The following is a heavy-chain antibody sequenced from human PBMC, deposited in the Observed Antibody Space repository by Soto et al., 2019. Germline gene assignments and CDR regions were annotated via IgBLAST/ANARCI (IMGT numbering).Heavy chain of an antibody. D-gene: IGHD6-6*01. CDR2: IYHSGST. CDR1: GGSISSGGYS. V-gene: IGHV4-30-2*01. J-gene: IGHJ5*02. CDR3: ARGVPNWFDP. Sequence: PSETLSLTCAVSGGSISSGGYSWSWIRQPPGKGLEWIGYIYHSGSTYHNPSLKSRVTISVDRSKNQFSLKLSSVTAADTAVYYCARGVPNWFDPWGQGTLVTVSS.